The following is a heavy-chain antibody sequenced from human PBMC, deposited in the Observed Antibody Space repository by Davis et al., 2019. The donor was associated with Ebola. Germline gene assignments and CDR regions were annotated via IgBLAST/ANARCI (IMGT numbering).Heavy chain of an antibody. Sequence: SAPVSCKASAGTFSSYAISWVRQAPGQGLEWLGGIIPIFGTANYAQKFQGRVTITADESTSTAYMELSSLRSEDTALYYCAKDDGYCSGGSCYQFDYWGQGTLVTVSS. V-gene: IGHV1-69*13. CDR2: IIPIFGTA. CDR3: AKDDGYCSGGSCYQFDY. CDR1: AGTFSSYA. J-gene: IGHJ4*02. D-gene: IGHD2-15*01.